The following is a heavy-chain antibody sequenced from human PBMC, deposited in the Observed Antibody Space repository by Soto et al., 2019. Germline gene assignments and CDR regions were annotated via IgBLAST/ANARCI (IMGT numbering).Heavy chain of an antibody. V-gene: IGHV4-38-2*01. D-gene: IGHD5-18*01. CDR2: IYHSGST. Sequence: SETLSLTCAVSGYSISSGYYWGWIRQPPGKGLEWIGSIYHSGSTYYNPSLKSRVTISVDTSKNQFSLKLSSVTAADTAVYYCARVVQLWPFAYWGQGTLVTVSA. CDR3: ARVVQLWPFAY. CDR1: GYSISSGYY. J-gene: IGHJ4*02.